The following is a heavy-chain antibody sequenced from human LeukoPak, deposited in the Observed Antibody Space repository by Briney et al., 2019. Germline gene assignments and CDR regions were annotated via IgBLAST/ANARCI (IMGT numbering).Heavy chain of an antibody. Sequence: SETLSLTCTVSGGSISSHYWSWIRQPPGKGLEWIGYIYYSGSTNYNPSLKSRVTISVDTSKNQFSLKLSSVTAANTAVYYCARGGMVQPFWGPGTLVTVSS. CDR1: GGSISSHY. CDR2: IYYSGST. V-gene: IGHV4-59*11. CDR3: ARGGMVQPF. D-gene: IGHD3-10*01. J-gene: IGHJ4*02.